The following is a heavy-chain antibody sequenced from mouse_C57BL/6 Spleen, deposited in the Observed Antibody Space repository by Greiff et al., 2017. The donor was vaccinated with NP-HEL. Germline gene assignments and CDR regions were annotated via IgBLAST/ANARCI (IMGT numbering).Heavy chain of an antibody. D-gene: IGHD1-1*01. CDR2: IWSGGST. CDR1: GFSLTSYG. J-gene: IGHJ4*01. CDR3: AINPDGSSYGYYAMDY. Sequence: VQLQQSGPGLVQPSQSLSIPCTVSGFSLTSYGVHWVRQSPGKGLEWLGVIWSGGSTDYNAAFISRLSISKDNSKSQVFFKMNSLQADDTAIYYCAINPDGSSYGYYAMDYWGQGTSVTVSS. V-gene: IGHV2-2*01.